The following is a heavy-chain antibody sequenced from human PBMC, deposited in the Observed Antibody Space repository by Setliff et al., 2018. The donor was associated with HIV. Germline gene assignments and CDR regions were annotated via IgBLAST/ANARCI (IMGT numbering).Heavy chain of an antibody. CDR1: GFTFDDYA. CDR2: ISWNSGSI. J-gene: IGHJ6*03. Sequence: GGSLRLSCAASGFTFDDYAMHWVRQAPGKGLEWVSGISWNSGSIDYADSVKGRFTISRGNAKNSLYLQMNSLRAEDTALYYRAKDRRHGDYYYYHMDVWGKGTTVTVSS. V-gene: IGHV3-9*01. D-gene: IGHD2-21*02. CDR3: AKDRRHGDYYYYHMDV.